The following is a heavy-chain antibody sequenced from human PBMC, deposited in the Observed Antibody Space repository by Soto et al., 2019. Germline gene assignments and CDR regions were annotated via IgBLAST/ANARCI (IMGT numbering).Heavy chain of an antibody. J-gene: IGHJ4*02. CDR2: IYPGDSDT. Sequence: GESLKISCKSSGYSFTSYWIGWVRQMPGKGLEWVGIIYPGDSDTRYSPSFQGQVAFSADKSISTAYLQWSGLKASDTAIYYCARRLSTGWFFDFWGQGTLVTVPQ. D-gene: IGHD6-19*01. CDR3: ARRLSTGWFFDF. CDR1: GYSFTSYW. V-gene: IGHV5-51*01.